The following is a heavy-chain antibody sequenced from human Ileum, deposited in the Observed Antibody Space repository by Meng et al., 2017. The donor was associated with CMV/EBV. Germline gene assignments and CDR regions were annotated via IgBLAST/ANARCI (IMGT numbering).Heavy chain of an antibody. D-gene: IGHD3-3*01. CDR2: IKSKASGGTI. V-gene: IGHV3-15*01. CDR1: GFKFSDAW. Sequence: GESLKISCAASGFKFSDAWMSWVRQAPGKGLEWVGRIKSKASGGTIHYAETVKGRFTLSRDDSKNTVFLQMNSLKTEDTAVYYCLWDCEFWSGYNVWGQGTLVTVSS. CDR3: LWDCEFWSGYNV. J-gene: IGHJ4*02.